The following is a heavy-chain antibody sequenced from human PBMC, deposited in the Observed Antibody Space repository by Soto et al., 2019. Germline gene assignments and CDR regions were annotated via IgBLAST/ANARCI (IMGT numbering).Heavy chain of an antibody. CDR1: GFIFENFG. CDR3: ARGADWFDS. Sequence: PGGSLRLSCAASGFIFENFGMSWVRQAPGKGLEWISSISGSGFKKYYADSVKGRFTISRDNSKNTLYLQMNTLRPEDTAVYYCARGADWFDSWGQGTLVTVSS. CDR2: ISGSGFKK. V-gene: IGHV3-23*01. J-gene: IGHJ5*01.